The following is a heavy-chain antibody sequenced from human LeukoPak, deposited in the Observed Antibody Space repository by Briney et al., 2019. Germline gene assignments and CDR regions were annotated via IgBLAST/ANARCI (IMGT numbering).Heavy chain of an antibody. V-gene: IGHV4-34*01. Sequence: PSETLSLTCAVYDGSFSGYYWSWIRQPPGKGLEWIGEINHSGSTNYNPSLKGRVTISVDTSKNQFSLKLSSVTAADTAVYYCARSRIQLWFRAFDIWGQGTMVTVSS. CDR2: INHSGST. CDR3: ARSRIQLWFRAFDI. J-gene: IGHJ3*02. CDR1: DGSFSGYY. D-gene: IGHD5-18*01.